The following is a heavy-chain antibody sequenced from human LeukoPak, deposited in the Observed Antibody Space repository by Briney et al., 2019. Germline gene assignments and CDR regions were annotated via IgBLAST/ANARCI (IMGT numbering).Heavy chain of an antibody. V-gene: IGHV1-18*01. Sequence: ASVKVSCKASGYTFTSYGISWVRQAPGQGLEWMGWISAYNGNTNYAQKLQGRVTMTTDTSTSTAYMELRSLRSDDTAVYYCATVTMVRGVIPLYYYGMDVWGQGTTVTVSS. CDR2: ISAYNGNT. D-gene: IGHD3-10*01. J-gene: IGHJ6*02. CDR3: ATVTMVRGVIPLYYYGMDV. CDR1: GYTFTSYG.